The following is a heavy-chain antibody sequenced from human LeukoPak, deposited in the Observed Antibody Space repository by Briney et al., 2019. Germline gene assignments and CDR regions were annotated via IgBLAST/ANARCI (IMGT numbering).Heavy chain of an antibody. Sequence: WASVKVSCKASGGTFSSYAISWVRQAPGQGLEWMGGIIPIFGTANYAQKFQGRVTITTDESTSTAYMELSGLRPDDTAIYYCARVKSPRLEAIYCDSLSCPNWLDPWGQGTLVTVSS. V-gene: IGHV1-69*05. J-gene: IGHJ5*02. CDR1: GGTFSSYA. CDR2: IIPIFGTA. CDR3: ARVKSPRLEAIYCDSLSCPNWLDP. D-gene: IGHD2/OR15-2a*01.